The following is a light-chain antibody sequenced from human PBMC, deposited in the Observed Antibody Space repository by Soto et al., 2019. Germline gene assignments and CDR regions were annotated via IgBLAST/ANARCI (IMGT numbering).Light chain of an antibody. CDR2: DAS. Sequence: SQSPATLYLSPGERATLSCRASQSVSSYLAWYQQKPGQAPRLLIYDASNRATGIPARFSGSGSGTDFTLTISSLEPEDFAVYYCQQRSNWPPITCG. CDR1: QSVSSY. J-gene: IGKJ5*01. CDR3: QQRSNWPPIT. V-gene: IGKV3-11*01.